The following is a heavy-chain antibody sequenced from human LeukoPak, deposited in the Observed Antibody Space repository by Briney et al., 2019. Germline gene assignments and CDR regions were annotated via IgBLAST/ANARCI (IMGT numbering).Heavy chain of an antibody. V-gene: IGHV3-74*01. Sequence: GGSLRLSCAASGFTFSSYWVHWVRQTPGKGLVWVSRINGAGSSISYADSVKGRVTISRDNAKNTLYLQMNNLRAEDTAVYYCARGGDYKNDYWGQGTLVTVSS. CDR1: GFTFSSYW. CDR2: INGAGSSI. D-gene: IGHD4-17*01. CDR3: ARGGDYKNDY. J-gene: IGHJ4*02.